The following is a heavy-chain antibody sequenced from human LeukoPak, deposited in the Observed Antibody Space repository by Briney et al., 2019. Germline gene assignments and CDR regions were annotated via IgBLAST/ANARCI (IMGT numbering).Heavy chain of an antibody. CDR2: ISAYNGNT. D-gene: IGHD6-19*01. CDR3: ARIPPIQGYSSGWYEYYYMDV. Sequence: GASVKVSCKASGYTFTSYGISWVRQAPGQGLEWMGWISAYNGNTNYAQKLQGRVTMTTDTSTSTAYMELRSLRSDDTAVYYCARIPPIQGYSSGWYEYYYMDVWGKGTTVTVSS. V-gene: IGHV1-18*01. CDR1: GYTFTSYG. J-gene: IGHJ6*03.